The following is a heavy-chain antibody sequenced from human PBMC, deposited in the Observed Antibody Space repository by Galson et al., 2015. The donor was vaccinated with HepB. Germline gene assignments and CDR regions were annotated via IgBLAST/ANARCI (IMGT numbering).Heavy chain of an antibody. CDR3: ARQGAASGTRWFDP. Sequence: QSGAEVKKPGESLRISCKGSGYSFASYWISWVRQMPGKGLEWMGRIDPRDSQTSYSPSFRGHVTISADRSISTAFLQWSSLKASDTAMYYCARQGAASGTRWFDPWGQGTLVTVSS. V-gene: IGHV5-10-1*01. D-gene: IGHD6-13*01. CDR2: IDPRDSQT. J-gene: IGHJ5*02. CDR1: GYSFASYW.